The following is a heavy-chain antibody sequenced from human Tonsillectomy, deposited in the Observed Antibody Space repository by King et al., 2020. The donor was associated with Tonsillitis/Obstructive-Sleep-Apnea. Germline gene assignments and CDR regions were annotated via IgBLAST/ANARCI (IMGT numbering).Heavy chain of an antibody. V-gene: IGHV5-51*01. D-gene: IGHD3-22*01. CDR3: ARRSNFFGSSSDFDN. CDR2: IYPGDSDT. J-gene: IGHJ4*02. CDR1: GYSFSTYW. Sequence: VQLVESGAEVKKPGASLKISCKGSGYSFSTYWIGWVRQMPGKGLEWMGIIYPGDSDTRYTPSFQGQVTISADKSISTAYLQWSGLKASDTAMYYCARRSNFFGSSSDFDNWGQGTLVTVSS.